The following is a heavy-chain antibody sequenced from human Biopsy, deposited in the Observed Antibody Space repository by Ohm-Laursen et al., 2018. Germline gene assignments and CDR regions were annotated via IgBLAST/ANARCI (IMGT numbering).Heavy chain of an antibody. V-gene: IGHV4-4*07. CDR2: IYSSGFT. CDR1: GGTISNFY. J-gene: IGHJ2*01. Sequence: GTLSLTCNVSGGTISNFYWSWIRQPAGKGLEWIGRIYSSGFTVYNPSLKSRVSMSIDTSKNQFSLKLASVTAADTAVYYCASAGYNPDWNFDLWGRGTRVTVSS. CDR3: ASAGYNPDWNFDL. D-gene: IGHD5-24*01.